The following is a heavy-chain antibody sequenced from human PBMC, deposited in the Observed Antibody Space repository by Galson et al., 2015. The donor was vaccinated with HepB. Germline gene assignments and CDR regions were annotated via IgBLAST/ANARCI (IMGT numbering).Heavy chain of an antibody. D-gene: IGHD1-26*01. V-gene: IGHV1-69*13. CDR1: GGTFSSYA. J-gene: IGHJ3*02. CDR3: AREVGATSGNAFDI. CDR2: IIPIFGTA. Sequence: SVKVSCKASGGTFSSYAISWVRQAPGQGLEWMGGIIPIFGTANYAQKFQGRVTITADESTSTAYMELSSLRSEDTAVYYCAREVGATSGNAFDIWGQGTMVTVSS.